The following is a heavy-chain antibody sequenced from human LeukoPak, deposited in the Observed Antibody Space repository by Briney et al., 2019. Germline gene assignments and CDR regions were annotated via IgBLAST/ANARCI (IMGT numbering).Heavy chain of an antibody. V-gene: IGHV1-18*01. CDR2: ISAYNGNT. CDR1: GYTFSSSG. J-gene: IGHJ4*02. D-gene: IGHD4-11*01. Sequence: ASVNVSCKASGYTFSSSGINWVRQAPGQGLEWMGWISAYNGNTNYAQKLQGRVTMTTDTSTSTAYMELRSLRSDDTAVYYCAREHYSKYLFDYWGQGTLVTVSS. CDR3: AREHYSKYLFDY.